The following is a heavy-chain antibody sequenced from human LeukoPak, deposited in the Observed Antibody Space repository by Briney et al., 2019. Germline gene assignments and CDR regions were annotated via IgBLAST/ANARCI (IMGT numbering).Heavy chain of an antibody. Sequence: GGSLRLSCAASGFTFRNYAMNWVRQAPGKGLEWVSSLRGDGETFYTDSVKGRFTLSRDHSRNTVYLQLSNLRVEDTAVYYCAKASWVLSADAVLWGQGTLVTVS. J-gene: IGHJ4*02. V-gene: IGHV3-23*01. CDR3: AKASWVLSADAVL. D-gene: IGHD3-9*01. CDR1: GFTFRNYA. CDR2: LRGDGET.